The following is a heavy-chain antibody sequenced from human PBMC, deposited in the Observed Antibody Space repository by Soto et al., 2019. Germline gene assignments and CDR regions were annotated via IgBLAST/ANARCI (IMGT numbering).Heavy chain of an antibody. CDR1: GDTFSDYY. Sequence: QVQLMQSGAEVKKPGASVKVSCKASGDTFSDYYIHWVRHAPGQGLEWMGTVNPSGGHTTYSQHFLGRATMTRDTSTSTLHMELTSLTSEDTAVYYCARGGHVVVVTAALDYWGQGTLVTVSS. V-gene: IGHV1-46*01. CDR3: ARGGHVVVVTAALDY. J-gene: IGHJ4*02. D-gene: IGHD2-21*02. CDR2: VNPSGGHT.